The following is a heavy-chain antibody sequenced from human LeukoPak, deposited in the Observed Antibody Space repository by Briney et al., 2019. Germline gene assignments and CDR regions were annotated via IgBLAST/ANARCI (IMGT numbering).Heavy chain of an antibody. J-gene: IGHJ4*02. D-gene: IGHD5-12*01. CDR3: ARVRATFSPHFDN. V-gene: IGHV3-74*01. CDR2: INSDGSIT. Sequence: PGGSLRLSCAASGFTFSSYSMNWVRQAPGKGLMWASRINSDGSITNYADSVKGRFTTSRDNAKNTLYLQMNSLRAEDTAVYYCARVRATFSPHFDNWGQGTLVTVSS. CDR1: GFTFSSYS.